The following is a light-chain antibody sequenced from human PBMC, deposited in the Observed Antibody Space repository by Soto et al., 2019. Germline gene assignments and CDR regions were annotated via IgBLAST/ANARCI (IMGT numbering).Light chain of an antibody. CDR1: QSISSY. CDR3: QQYDSYST. CDR2: KAS. Sequence: DIQMTQSPSTLSASVGDRVTITCRASQSISSYLAWYQQKPGKAPKLLIYKASSLENGGPSRFSGSGSGTEFTLTISSLQPDDFATYYCQQYDSYSTFGQGTKLEIK. J-gene: IGKJ2*01. V-gene: IGKV1-5*03.